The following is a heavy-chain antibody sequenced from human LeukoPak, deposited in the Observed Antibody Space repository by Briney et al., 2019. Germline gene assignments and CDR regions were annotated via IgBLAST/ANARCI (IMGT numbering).Heavy chain of an antibody. Sequence: GGSLRHSCAAPGFTFSGYGMHWVRQAPGKGLEWMAFIRYEGSSKYETDSVKGRLTISRDNSKNTLFLQMNRLRAEETAVYYCAKDEDNYYERRVFDCWGQGTLVTVSS. CDR3: AKDEDNYYERRVFDC. D-gene: IGHD3-22*01. CDR2: IRYEGSSK. CDR1: GFTFSGYG. V-gene: IGHV3-30*02. J-gene: IGHJ4*02.